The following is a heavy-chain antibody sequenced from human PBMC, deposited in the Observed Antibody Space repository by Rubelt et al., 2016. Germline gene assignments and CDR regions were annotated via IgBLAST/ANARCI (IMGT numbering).Heavy chain of an antibody. CDR1: GFTFSDYY. Sequence: QVQLVESGGGLVKPGGSLRLSCAASGFTFSDYYMSWIRQAPGKGLEWVSYISNSDSTIYYADSVKGRFTISRDNAKNTLYLQMNSLRAEDTAVYYCASSLNTYYYDSSGYHDAFDIWGQGTMVTVSS. J-gene: IGHJ3*02. D-gene: IGHD3-22*01. CDR3: ASSLNTYYYDSSGYHDAFDI. CDR2: ISNSDSTI. V-gene: IGHV3-11*04.